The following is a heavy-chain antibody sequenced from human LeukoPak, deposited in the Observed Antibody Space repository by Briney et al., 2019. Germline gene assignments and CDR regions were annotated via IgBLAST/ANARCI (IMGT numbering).Heavy chain of an antibody. D-gene: IGHD3-10*01. J-gene: IGHJ4*02. CDR3: ARNYYGSGSKYYFDY. Sequence: SQTLSLTCTVSGGSISSGSYYWSWIRQPAWKGLEWIGRIYTSGSTNYNPSLKSRVTISVDTSKNQFSLKLSSVTAADTAVYYCARNYYGSGSKYYFDYWGQGTLVTVSS. V-gene: IGHV4-61*02. CDR1: GGSISSGSYY. CDR2: IYTSGST.